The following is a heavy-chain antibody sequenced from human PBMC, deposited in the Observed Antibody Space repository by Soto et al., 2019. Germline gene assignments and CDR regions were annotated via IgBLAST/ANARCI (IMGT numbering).Heavy chain of an antibody. CDR1: GGTFSSYA. Sequence: SVKVSCKASGGTFSSYAISWVRQAPGQGLEWMGGIIPIFGTANYAQKFQGRVTITADESTSTAYMELSSLRSEDTAVYYCASFYDSSGYLLIDYWGQGTLVTVS. J-gene: IGHJ4*02. CDR2: IIPIFGTA. D-gene: IGHD3-22*01. CDR3: ASFYDSSGYLLIDY. V-gene: IGHV1-69*13.